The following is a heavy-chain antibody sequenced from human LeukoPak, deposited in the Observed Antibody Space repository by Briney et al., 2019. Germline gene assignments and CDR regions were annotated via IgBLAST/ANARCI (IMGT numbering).Heavy chain of an antibody. J-gene: IGHJ5*02. CDR1: GGSISSSSYY. Sequence: SETLSLTCTVSGGSISSSSYYWGWIRQPPGKGLEWIGSIYYSGSTYYNPSLKSRVTISVDTSKNQFSLKLSSVTAADTAVYYCARASRWFDPWGQGTLVTVSS. CDR2: IYYSGST. V-gene: IGHV4-39*07. D-gene: IGHD2/OR15-2a*01. CDR3: ARASRWFDP.